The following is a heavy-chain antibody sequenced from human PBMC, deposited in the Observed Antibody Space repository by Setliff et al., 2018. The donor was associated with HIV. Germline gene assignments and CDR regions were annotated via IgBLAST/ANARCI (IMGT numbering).Heavy chain of an antibody. CDR1: GYSFTNYW. D-gene: IGHD4-4*01. CDR3: ARPITTRLLAGASDI. Sequence: PGESLKISCKGSGYSFTNYWIGWVRQMPGKGLEWMGIIFPGDSDTKYSPSLQGQVTISADKSISTAYLQWNSLKASDTAMYYCARPITTRLLAGASDIWGRGTMVTVSS. J-gene: IGHJ3*02. CDR2: IFPGDSDT. V-gene: IGHV5-51*01.